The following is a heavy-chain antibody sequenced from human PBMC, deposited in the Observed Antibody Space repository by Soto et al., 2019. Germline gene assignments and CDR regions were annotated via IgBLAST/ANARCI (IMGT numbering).Heavy chain of an antibody. CDR3: ARVPLFFGLDASDF. CDR1: GFTFNSYA. V-gene: IGHV3-23*01. D-gene: IGHD3-10*01. CDR2: ISGFSAGSAST. Sequence: EVQLLESGGGLVQPGGSLRLSCAASGFTFNSYAMHWVRQAPGKGLEWVSGISGFSAGSASTYFADSVKVRFIISRDNSNNTLYLQMNNLRAEDTALYYCARVPLFFGLDASDFWGHGTLVTVS. J-gene: IGHJ3*01.